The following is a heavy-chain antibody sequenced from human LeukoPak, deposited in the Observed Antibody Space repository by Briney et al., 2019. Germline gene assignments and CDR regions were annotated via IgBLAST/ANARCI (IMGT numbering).Heavy chain of an antibody. V-gene: IGHV3-30*04. J-gene: IGHJ3*02. Sequence: PGGSLRLSCAASGFTFSSYAMHWVRQAPGKGLEWVAVISYDGSNKYYADSVKGRFTISRDNSKNTLYLQMNSLRAEDTAVYYCAKAAGGAFDIWGQGTMVTVSS. CDR2: ISYDGSNK. D-gene: IGHD6-25*01. CDR3: AKAAGGAFDI. CDR1: GFTFSSYA.